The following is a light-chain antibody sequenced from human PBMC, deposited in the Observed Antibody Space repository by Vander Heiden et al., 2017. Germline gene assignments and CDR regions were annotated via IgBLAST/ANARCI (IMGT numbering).Light chain of an antibody. J-gene: IGKJ2*01. V-gene: IGKV4-1*01. CDR2: WAS. CDR3: QQYYSTPYT. Sequence: DIVMTQSPDSLAVSLGARATIHCKSSQSVLSSSNNKNYLAWYQQKPGQPPKLLIYWASTRESGVPDRFSGSGSGTDFTLTISSLQAEDVAVYDCQQYYSTPYTFGQGTKLEIK. CDR1: QSVLSSSNNKNY.